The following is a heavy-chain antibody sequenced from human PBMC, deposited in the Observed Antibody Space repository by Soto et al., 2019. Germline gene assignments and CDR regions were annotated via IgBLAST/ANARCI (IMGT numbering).Heavy chain of an antibody. CDR3: AKCPVVPAAPYGMDV. V-gene: IGHV3-23*01. J-gene: IGHJ6*02. D-gene: IGHD2-2*01. Sequence: SLRLSCAVSGFSFSNYEMNWVRQAPGKGLEWVSYITSSGSGGSTYYADSVKGRFTISRDNSKNTLYLQMNSLRAEDTAVYYCAKCPVVPAAPYGMDVWGQGTTVTVSS. CDR1: GFSFSNYE. CDR2: ITSSGSGGST.